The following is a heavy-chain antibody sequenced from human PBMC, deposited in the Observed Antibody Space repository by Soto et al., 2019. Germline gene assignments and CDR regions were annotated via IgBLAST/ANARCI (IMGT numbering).Heavy chain of an antibody. CDR3: ARDTGPIVVVPAAIHGMDV. CDR1: GGTFSSYA. Sequence: ASVKVSCKASGGTFSSYAISWVRQAPGQGLEWMGGIIPIFGTANYAQKFQGRVTITADESTSTAYMELSSLRSEDTAVYYCARDTGPIVVVPAAIHGMDVWGQGTPVTVSS. V-gene: IGHV1-69*13. CDR2: IIPIFGTA. J-gene: IGHJ6*02. D-gene: IGHD2-2*01.